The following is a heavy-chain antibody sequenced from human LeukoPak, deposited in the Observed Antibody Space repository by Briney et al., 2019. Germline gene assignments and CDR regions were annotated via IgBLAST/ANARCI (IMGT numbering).Heavy chain of an antibody. V-gene: IGHV4-39*01. CDR2: IYYSGST. D-gene: IGHD2-15*01. J-gene: IGHJ3*02. CDR3: ARNGGPNGFDI. Sequence: PSETLSLTCTVSGGSISSSYYYWGWIRQPPGKGLEWIGSIYYSGSTYYNPSLRSRVTISVDTSKNQFSLKLSSVTAADTAVYYCARNGGPNGFDIWGQGTMVTVSS. CDR1: GGSISSSYYY.